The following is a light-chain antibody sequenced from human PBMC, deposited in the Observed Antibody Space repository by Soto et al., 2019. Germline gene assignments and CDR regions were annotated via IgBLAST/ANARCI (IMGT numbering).Light chain of an antibody. Sequence: ILLTLSLATLSLSPGERATLSCMASQSVSSNSLAWYQQKPGQAPRLLIYGASSRATGIPDRVSGSGSGTDFTLSINSLESEDFAVYYCQQYGSSQLTFGRGTKVDIK. CDR1: QSVSSNS. J-gene: IGKJ1*01. CDR2: GAS. V-gene: IGKV3-20*01. CDR3: QQYGSSQLT.